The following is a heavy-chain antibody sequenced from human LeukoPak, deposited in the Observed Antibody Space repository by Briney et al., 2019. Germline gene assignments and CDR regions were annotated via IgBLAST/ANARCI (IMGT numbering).Heavy chain of an antibody. V-gene: IGHV4-59*04. CDR2: IYNGEAT. Sequence: PSETLSLTCTVSGGSISSYYWGWIRQPPGKGLEYLGYIYNGEATYYNPSLKSRVTISVDTSKNQFSLRLTSVTAADTAVYYCVRLVGVPPAVDNWGQGTLVTVSS. D-gene: IGHD2-2*01. J-gene: IGHJ4*02. CDR1: GGSISSYY. CDR3: VRLVGVPPAVDN.